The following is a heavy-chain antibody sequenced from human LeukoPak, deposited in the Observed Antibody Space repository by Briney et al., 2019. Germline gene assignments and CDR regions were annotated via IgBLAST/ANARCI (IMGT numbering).Heavy chain of an antibody. CDR2: ISYDGSNK. V-gene: IGHV3-30-3*01. CDR1: GFTFSSYA. D-gene: IGHD6-13*01. CDR3: AKDPGYSSSWFLGYFDY. Sequence: PGGSLRLSCAASGFTFSSYAMHWVRQAPGKGLEWVAVISYDGSNKYYADSVKGRFTISRDNSKNTLYLQMNSLRAEDTAVYYCAKDPGYSSSWFLGYFDYWGQGTLVTVSS. J-gene: IGHJ4*02.